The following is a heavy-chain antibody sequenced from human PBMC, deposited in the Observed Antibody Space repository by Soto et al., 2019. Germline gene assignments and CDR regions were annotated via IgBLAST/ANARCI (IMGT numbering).Heavy chain of an antibody. CDR1: GFTFSSYG. V-gene: IGHV3-33*01. J-gene: IGHJ4*02. Sequence: PGGSLRLSCAASGFTFSSYGMHWVRQAPGKGLEWVAVIWYDGSNKYYADSVKGRFTISRDNSKNTLYLQMNSLRAEDTAVYYCARDSSYYDSSGYRLRGLDYWGQGTLVTVSS. CDR2: IWYDGSNK. CDR3: ARDSSYYDSSGYRLRGLDY. D-gene: IGHD3-22*01.